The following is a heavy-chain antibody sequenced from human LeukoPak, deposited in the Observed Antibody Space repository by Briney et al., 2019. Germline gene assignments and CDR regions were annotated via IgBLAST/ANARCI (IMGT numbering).Heavy chain of an antibody. CDR2: ISGRGGNT. D-gene: IGHD3-22*01. V-gene: IGHV3-23*01. CDR1: GLTFNNYA. Sequence: GGSLRLSCAASGLTFNNYALTWIRQAPGKGLEWVSSISGRGGNTYYADSVKGRFTISRDDSKNTLFLQMNSLRAEDTDVYYCASGYSDSLRSPLDSWGQGTLVTVSS. J-gene: IGHJ5*01. CDR3: ASGYSDSLRSPLDS.